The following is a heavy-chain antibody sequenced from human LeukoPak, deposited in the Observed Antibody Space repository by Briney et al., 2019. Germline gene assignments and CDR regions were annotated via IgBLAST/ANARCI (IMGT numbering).Heavy chain of an antibody. D-gene: IGHD2-2*01. CDR2: INPNSGGT. J-gene: IGHJ3*02. Sequence: GASVKVSCKASGYTFTSYDINWVRQATGQGLEWMGWINPNSGGTNYAQKFQGRVTMTRDTSISTAYMELSRLRSDDTAVYYCASSQYQLLFAAFDIWGQGTMVTVSS. CDR3: ASSQYQLLFAAFDI. V-gene: IGHV1-2*02. CDR1: GYTFTSYD.